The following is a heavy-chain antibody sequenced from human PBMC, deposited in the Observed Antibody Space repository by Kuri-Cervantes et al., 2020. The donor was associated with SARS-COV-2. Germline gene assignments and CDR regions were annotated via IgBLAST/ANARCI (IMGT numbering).Heavy chain of an antibody. CDR3: ARDAHMVRFLEWLLTFGYFDL. D-gene: IGHD3-3*01. J-gene: IGHJ2*01. Sequence: GGSLRLSCAASGFTFDDYAMHWVRQAPGKGLEWVSGISWNSGSICYADSVKGRFTISRDNAKNSLYLQMNSLRAEDTAVYYCARDAHMVRFLEWLLTFGYFDLWGRGTLVTVSS. CDR1: GFTFDDYA. CDR2: ISWNSGSI. V-gene: IGHV3-9*01.